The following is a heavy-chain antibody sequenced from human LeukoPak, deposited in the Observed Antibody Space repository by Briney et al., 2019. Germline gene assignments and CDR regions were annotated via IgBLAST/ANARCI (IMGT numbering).Heavy chain of an antibody. V-gene: IGHV1-2*02. CDR3: ARESACGTTNCLAPADWLDP. D-gene: IGHD2-2*01. Sequence: ASVKVSCKASGYTFTGYYMHWVRQAPGQGLEWMGWISPNSGDTDIAQKFQGRVTMTRDTSIATSYMEVDSLTSDDTAVYYCARESACGTTNCLAPADWLDPWGQGTLVIISS. CDR2: ISPNSGDT. J-gene: IGHJ5*02. CDR1: GYTFTGYY.